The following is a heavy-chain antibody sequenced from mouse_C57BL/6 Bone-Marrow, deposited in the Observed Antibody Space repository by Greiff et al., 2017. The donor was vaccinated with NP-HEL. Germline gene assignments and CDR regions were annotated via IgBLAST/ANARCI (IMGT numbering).Heavy chain of an antibody. V-gene: IGHV1-78*01. CDR2: IYPRDGST. D-gene: IGHD1-1*01. CDR3: ARYHYYYGSSYVAMDY. Sequence: VQLQESDAELVKPGASVKISCKVSGYTFTDHTIHWLKQRPEPGLEWIGYIYPRDGSTKYNEKFKGKAKLTAEKSSSTAYIQRNSLTSEDSAVYFFARYHYYYGSSYVAMDYWGQGTSVTVSS. CDR1: GYTFTDHT. J-gene: IGHJ4*01.